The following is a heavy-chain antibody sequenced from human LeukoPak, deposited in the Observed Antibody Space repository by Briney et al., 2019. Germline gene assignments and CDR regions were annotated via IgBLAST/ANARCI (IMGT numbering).Heavy chain of an antibody. D-gene: IGHD6-6*01. Sequence: PGGSLRLSCEASGFTFSSYGMHWVRQAPGKGLEWVAFIRYDGSNKYYADSVKGRFTISRDNPKNTLYLQMNSLRAEDTAVYYCAKDNSGVYSSSLDYWGQGTLVTVSS. J-gene: IGHJ4*02. CDR2: IRYDGSNK. CDR3: AKDNSGVYSSSLDY. CDR1: GFTFSSYG. V-gene: IGHV3-30*02.